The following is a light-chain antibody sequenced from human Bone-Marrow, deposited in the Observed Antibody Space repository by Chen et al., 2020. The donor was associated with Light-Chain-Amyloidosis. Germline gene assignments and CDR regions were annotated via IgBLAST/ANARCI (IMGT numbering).Light chain of an antibody. CDR2: GSS. CDR3: QQYGTSPLT. CDR1: QTISSNY. V-gene: IGKV3-20*01. Sequence: EIVLTQSPGTLSLSPGEGANLSCRASQTISSNYLTWYQQKFGQAPRLLIYGSSSRATGIPDRFTGSGSGADFTLTIHRLEPGDFAMYYCQQYGTSPLTFGGGTKVDIK. J-gene: IGKJ4*01.